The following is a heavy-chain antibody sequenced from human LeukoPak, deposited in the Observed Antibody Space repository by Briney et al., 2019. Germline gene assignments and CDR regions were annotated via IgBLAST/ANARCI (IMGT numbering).Heavy chain of an antibody. V-gene: IGHV4-30-4*01. J-gene: IGHJ4*02. D-gene: IGHD3-10*01. CDR3: ARGAYGSGSYY. CDR2: IYYSGTT. Sequence: SQTLSLTSTVSGGSISIGDYYWGSIRQPPGKGREWIAYIYYSGTTYNSPSLKSPVTISVDTTKNQFSLKLTSVTTADTAVYYCARGAYGSGSYYWGQGTLVTVSS. CDR1: GGSISIGDYY.